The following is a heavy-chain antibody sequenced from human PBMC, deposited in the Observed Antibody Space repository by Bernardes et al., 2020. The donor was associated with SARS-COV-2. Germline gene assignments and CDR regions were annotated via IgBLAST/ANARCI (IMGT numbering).Heavy chain of an antibody. J-gene: IGHJ6*02. D-gene: IGHD3-22*01. CDR2: IKQDGSEK. Sequence: GGSLRLSCAASGFTFSSYWMSWVRQAPGKGLEWVANIKQDGSEKYYVDSVKGRFTISRDNAKNSLYLQMNSLRAEDTAVYYCAREGEDSSAFPYYYYGMDVWGQGTTVTVSS. CDR1: GFTFSSYW. CDR3: AREGEDSSAFPYYYYGMDV. V-gene: IGHV3-7*01.